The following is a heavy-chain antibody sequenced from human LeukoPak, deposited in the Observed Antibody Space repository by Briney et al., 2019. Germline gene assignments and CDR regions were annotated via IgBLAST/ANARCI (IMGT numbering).Heavy chain of an antibody. Sequence: GASVKVSCKASGYTFTGYYMHWVRQAPGQGLEWMGWINPNGGGTNYAQKFQGRVTMTRDTSISTAYMELSRLRSDDTAVYYCARFYYDSSGYYSLIYWGQGTLVTVSS. CDR1: GYTFTGYY. J-gene: IGHJ4*02. CDR2: INPNGGGT. D-gene: IGHD3-22*01. CDR3: ARFYYDSSGYYSLIY. V-gene: IGHV1-2*02.